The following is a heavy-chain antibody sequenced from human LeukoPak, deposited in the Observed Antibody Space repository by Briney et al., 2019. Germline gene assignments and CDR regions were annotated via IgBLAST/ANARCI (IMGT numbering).Heavy chain of an antibody. CDR1: GGSISSSGYY. Sequence: QLQLQESGPGLVKPSETLSLTCTVSGGSISSSGYYWGWIRRPPVKGLAWIGSIYYSGSTYYNPSLKSRATISVDTSKNQFSLKLSSVTAADTAVYYCARHSPNGSGNLDYWGQGTLVTVSS. CDR3: ARHSPNGSGNLDY. CDR2: IYYSGST. J-gene: IGHJ4*02. V-gene: IGHV4-39*01. D-gene: IGHD2-15*01.